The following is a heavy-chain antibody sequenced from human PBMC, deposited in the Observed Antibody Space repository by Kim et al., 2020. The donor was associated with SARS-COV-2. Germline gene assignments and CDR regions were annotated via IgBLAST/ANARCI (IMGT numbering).Heavy chain of an antibody. J-gene: IGHJ4*02. Sequence: SETLSLTCAVSGGAISSGGYSWSWIRQPPGKGLEWIGYIYHSGSTYYNPSLKSRVTISVDRSKNQFSLKLSSVTAADTAVYYCAGERRGYCSSTSCEHGHTDFDYWGQGTLVTVSS. D-gene: IGHD2-2*01. CDR2: IYHSGST. CDR1: GGAISSGGYS. V-gene: IGHV4-30-2*01. CDR3: AGERRGYCSSTSCEHGHTDFDY.